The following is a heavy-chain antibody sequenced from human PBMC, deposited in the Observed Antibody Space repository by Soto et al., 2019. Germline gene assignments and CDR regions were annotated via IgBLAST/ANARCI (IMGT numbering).Heavy chain of an antibody. CDR2: INHSGTT. D-gene: IGHD3-9*01. J-gene: IGHJ4*02. Sequence: QVQLRQWGAGLLKPSETLSLTCAVFGGSFSAYYWTWIRQPPGKGLEWIGEINHSGTTSYNPSLKSRLTISVDTSNNQFSLKLSSVTAADTAVYYCARKPIYHFFAGYYSVDYWGQGTLVTVSS. V-gene: IGHV4-34*01. CDR1: GGSFSAYY. CDR3: ARKPIYHFFAGYYSVDY.